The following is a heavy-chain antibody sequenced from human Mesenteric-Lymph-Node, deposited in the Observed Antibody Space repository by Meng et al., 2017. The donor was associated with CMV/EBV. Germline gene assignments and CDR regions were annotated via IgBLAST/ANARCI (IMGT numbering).Heavy chain of an antibody. CDR3: TTDLNWVSY. D-gene: IGHD7-27*01. J-gene: IGHJ4*02. Sequence: GESLKISCAASGFSFSSYWMTWVRQAPGKGLEGLACIKTDGSEQYYADSVKGRFTISRDNAKNSLFLQINSLTVEDTAVYYCTTDLNWVSYWGQGTLVTVS. CDR2: IKTDGSEQ. V-gene: IGHV3-7*01. CDR1: GFSFSSYW.